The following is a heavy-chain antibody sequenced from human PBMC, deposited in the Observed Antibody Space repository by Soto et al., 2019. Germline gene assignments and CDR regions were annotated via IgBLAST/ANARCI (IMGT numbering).Heavy chain of an antibody. CDR1: GDSIISIYQ. CDR3: AITFPPSFSAYCMDV. V-gene: IGHV4-38-2*02. CDR2: IFHTGTT. Sequence: SETLSLTCTVSGDSIISIYQWAWIRQPPGRSLEWIASIFHTGTTYYTPSLKSRVTISVDTSKNQFSLRLSSVTAADTAVYYCAITFPPSFSAYCMDVWGQGTTVTVSS. J-gene: IGHJ6*02. D-gene: IGHD1-20*01.